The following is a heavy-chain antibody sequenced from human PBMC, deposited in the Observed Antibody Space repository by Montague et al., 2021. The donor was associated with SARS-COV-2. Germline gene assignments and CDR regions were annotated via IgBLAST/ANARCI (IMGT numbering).Heavy chain of an antibody. CDR2: IYSTGST. D-gene: IGHD2/OR15-2a*01. CDR3: ARDDFRWDFDC. J-gene: IGHJ4*02. CDR1: GDSITSDGSY. Sequence: TLSLTCTVSGDSITSDGSYWSWIRQPPGKGLEWIGRIYSTGSTYYNPSLKSRLTISLDTSKNQFSLKLSSVTAADTAVYYCARDDFRWDFDCWGQGTLVTVSS. V-gene: IGHV4-61*02.